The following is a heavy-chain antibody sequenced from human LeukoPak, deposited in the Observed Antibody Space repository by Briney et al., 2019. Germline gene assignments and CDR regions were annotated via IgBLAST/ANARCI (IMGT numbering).Heavy chain of an antibody. CDR3: ARDSSD. CDR1: GFTFSSYS. J-gene: IGHJ4*02. Sequence: GGSLRLSCAASGFTFSSYSMNWVRQAPGRGLEWVSSISSSSSYIYYAGSVKGRFTISRDNAKNSLYLQMNSLRAEDTAVYYCARDSSDWGQGTLVTVSS. CDR2: ISSSSSYI. V-gene: IGHV3-21*01.